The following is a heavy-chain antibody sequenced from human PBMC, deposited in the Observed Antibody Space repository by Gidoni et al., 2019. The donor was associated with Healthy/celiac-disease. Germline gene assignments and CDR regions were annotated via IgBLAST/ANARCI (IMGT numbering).Heavy chain of an antibody. J-gene: IGHJ5*02. Sequence: EVQLVESGGGLVQPGGSLSLSCAASGFTFSSYSMNWVRQAPGKGLEWVSYISSSSSTIYYADSVKGRFTISRDNAKNSLYLQMNSLRDEDTAVYYCLVAYTVTRDWFDPWGQGTLVTVSS. V-gene: IGHV3-48*02. D-gene: IGHD4-17*01. CDR3: LVAYTVTRDWFDP. CDR2: ISSSSSTI. CDR1: GFTFSSYS.